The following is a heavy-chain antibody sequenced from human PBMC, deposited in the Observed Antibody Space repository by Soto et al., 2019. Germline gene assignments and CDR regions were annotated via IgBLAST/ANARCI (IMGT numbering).Heavy chain of an antibody. CDR1: GGTFSSYT. CDR2: IIPILGIA. Sequence: SVKVSCKASGGTFSSYTISWVLQAPGQGLEWMGRIIPILGIANYAQKFQGRVTITADKSTSTAYMELSSLRSEDTAVYYCARGVGWNDPGKYYFDYWGQGTLVTVSS. V-gene: IGHV1-69*02. D-gene: IGHD1-1*01. CDR3: ARGVGWNDPGKYYFDY. J-gene: IGHJ4*02.